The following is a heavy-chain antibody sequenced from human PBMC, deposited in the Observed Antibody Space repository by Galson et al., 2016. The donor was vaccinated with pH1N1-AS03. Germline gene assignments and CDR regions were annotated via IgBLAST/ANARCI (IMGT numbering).Heavy chain of an antibody. CDR1: GDSVSSNSAA. CDR2: TYYRSRWKN. CDR3: AGMQLGALHF. Sequence: CAISGDSVSSNSAAWNWIRLSPSRGLEWLGRTYYRSRWKNDYAVSVKNRIIINPDTSKNQFSLQLNSVTPEDTAIYYCAGMQLGALHFWGRGTLVTVSS. D-gene: IGHD1-1*01. V-gene: IGHV6-1*01. J-gene: IGHJ4*02.